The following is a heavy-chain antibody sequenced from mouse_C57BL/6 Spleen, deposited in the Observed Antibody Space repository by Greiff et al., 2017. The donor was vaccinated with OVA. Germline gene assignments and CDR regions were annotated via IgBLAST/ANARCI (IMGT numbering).Heavy chain of an antibody. V-gene: IGHV1-82*01. CDR2: IYPGDGDT. J-gene: IGHJ4*01. CDR3: ARSGYYGSSYAMDY. CDR1: GYAFSSSW. D-gene: IGHD1-1*01. Sequence: QVQLQQSGPELVKPGASVKISCKASGYAFSSSWMNWVKQRPGKGLEWIGRIYPGDGDTNYNGKFKGKATLTAAKSSSTAYMQLSSLTSEDSAVYFCARSGYYGSSYAMDYWGQGTSVTVSS.